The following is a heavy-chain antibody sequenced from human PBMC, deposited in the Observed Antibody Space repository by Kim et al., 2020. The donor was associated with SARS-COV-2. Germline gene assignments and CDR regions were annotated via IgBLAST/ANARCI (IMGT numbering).Heavy chain of an antibody. J-gene: IGHJ4*02. CDR3: ASRWRNLLVDY. CDR1: GYSFTNYW. Sequence: GESLKISCKGSGYSFTNYWIGWVRQMPGKGLEWMGIIYPGDSATAYSPSFQGQVTISADKSISTAYLQWSSLKVSDTAIYYCASRWRNLLVDYWGQGTLVTVSS. V-gene: IGHV5-51*01. CDR2: IYPGDSAT. D-gene: IGHD1-7*01.